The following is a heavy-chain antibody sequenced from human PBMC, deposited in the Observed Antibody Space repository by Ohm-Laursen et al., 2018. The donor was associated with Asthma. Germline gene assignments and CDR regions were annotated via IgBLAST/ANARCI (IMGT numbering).Heavy chain of an antibody. CDR2: ITSYSSTT. CDR1: GFTFHDYA. Sequence: GSLRLSCAASGFTFHDYAMHWVRQAPGKGLEWVSYITSYSSTTYYADSVKGRFTISRDNAKNSLYLQMNSLRAEDTAVYYCARGDYGDYLIPPVGYYYGMDVWGQGTTVTVSS. D-gene: IGHD4-17*01. CDR3: ARGDYGDYLIPPVGYYYGMDV. V-gene: IGHV3-48*01. J-gene: IGHJ6*02.